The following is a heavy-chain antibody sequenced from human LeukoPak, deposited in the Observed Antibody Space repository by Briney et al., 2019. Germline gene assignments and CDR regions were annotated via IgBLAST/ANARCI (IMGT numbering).Heavy chain of an antibody. CDR2: IYPGDSDT. Sequence: GESLKISCKTSGYTFTNFWMTWVRQMPGEGLEWMGVIYPGDSDTRYSPAFQGQVTMSVDKSINTAYLRWSSLKASDTAIYFCATSTDYNDNSVYFQHWGQGTLVTVSS. D-gene: IGHD3-22*01. J-gene: IGHJ1*01. CDR1: GYTFTNFW. V-gene: IGHV5-51*01. CDR3: ATSTDYNDNSVYFQH.